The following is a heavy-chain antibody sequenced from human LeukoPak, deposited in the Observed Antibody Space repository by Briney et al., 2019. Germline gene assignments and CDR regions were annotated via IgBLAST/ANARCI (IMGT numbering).Heavy chain of an antibody. D-gene: IGHD2-8*01. V-gene: IGHV3-30-3*01. CDR3: ARARLIWTKYFDY. Sequence: GRSLRLSCAASGFLFKNYPMHWVRQAPGKGLEWVAVISFDGSNENYSDSVRGRFTISRDNSKNTLYLHMSSLRSEDTAVYYCARARLIWTKYFDYWGQGVQVTVSS. CDR2: ISFDGSNE. CDR1: GFLFKNYP. J-gene: IGHJ4*02.